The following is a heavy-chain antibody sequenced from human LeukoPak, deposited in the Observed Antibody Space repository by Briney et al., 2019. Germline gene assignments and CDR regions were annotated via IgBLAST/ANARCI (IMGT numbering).Heavy chain of an antibody. D-gene: IGHD3-22*01. CDR1: GFTFSDYY. CDR3: ARDRAYYYDSSGYYL. CDR2: ISSSGSTI. Sequence: PGGSLRLSCAASGFTFSDYYMSWIRQAPGKGLEWVSYISSSGSTIYYADSVKGRFTISRDNVKNSLYLQMNSLRAEDTAVYYCARDRAYYYDSSGYYLWGQGTLVTVSS. J-gene: IGHJ5*02. V-gene: IGHV3-11*04.